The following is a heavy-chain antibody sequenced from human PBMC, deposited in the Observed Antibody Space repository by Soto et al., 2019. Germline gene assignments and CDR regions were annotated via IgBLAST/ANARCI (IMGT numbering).Heavy chain of an antibody. Sequence: SVKVSCKASGGTFSSYAISWVRQAPGQGLEWMGGIIPIFGTANYAQKFQGRVTITADESTSTAYMELSSLRSEDTAVYYCARGGNDYNGRNYYYYGMDVWGQGTTVTVSS. D-gene: IGHD3-10*01. J-gene: IGHJ6*02. CDR2: IIPIFGTA. CDR1: GGTFSSYA. CDR3: ARGGNDYNGRNYYYYGMDV. V-gene: IGHV1-69*13.